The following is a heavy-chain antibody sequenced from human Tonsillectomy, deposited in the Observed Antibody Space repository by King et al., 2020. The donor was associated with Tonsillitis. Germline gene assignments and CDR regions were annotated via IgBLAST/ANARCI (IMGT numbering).Heavy chain of an antibody. D-gene: IGHD2-2*01. V-gene: IGHV3-21*01. J-gene: IGHJ3*02. CDR2: ISSSSRYI. CDR3: ASSYCSSTSCAFDI. Sequence: VQLVESGGGLVKPGGSLRLSCAASGFTFSSYSMNWVRQAPGKGLEWVSSISSSSRYIYYADSVKGRFTISRDNAKNSLYLKMNSLRAEDTAVYYCASSYCSSTSCAFDIWGQGTMVTVSS. CDR1: GFTFSSYS.